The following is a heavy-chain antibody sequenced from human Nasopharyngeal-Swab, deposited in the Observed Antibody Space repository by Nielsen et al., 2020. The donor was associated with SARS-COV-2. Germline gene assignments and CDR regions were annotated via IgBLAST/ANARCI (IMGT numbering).Heavy chain of an antibody. V-gene: IGHV3-30-3*01. CDR2: ISYDGSNK. J-gene: IGHJ4*02. CDR1: GFTFSSYA. Sequence: GGSLRLSCAASGFTFSSYAMPWVRQAPGKGLECVAVISYDGSNKYYADSVKGRLTISRDNSKNTLSLQMNSLRAEDTAVYYCASSPLDSSGYYYGLDYWGQGTLVTVSS. CDR3: ASSPLDSSGYYYGLDY. D-gene: IGHD3-22*01.